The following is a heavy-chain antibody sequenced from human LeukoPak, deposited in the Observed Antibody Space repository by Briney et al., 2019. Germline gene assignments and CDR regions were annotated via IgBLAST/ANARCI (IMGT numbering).Heavy chain of an antibody. Sequence: ASVKVSCKASGGTFSSYAISWVRQAPGQGHEWMGGIIPIFGTANYAQKFQGRVTITTDESTSTAYMELSSLRSEDTAVYYCASGYCSSTSCFLYYYYMDVWGKGTTVTVSS. V-gene: IGHV1-69*05. CDR2: IIPIFGTA. CDR1: GGTFSSYA. CDR3: ASGYCSSTSCFLYYYYMDV. J-gene: IGHJ6*03. D-gene: IGHD2-2*03.